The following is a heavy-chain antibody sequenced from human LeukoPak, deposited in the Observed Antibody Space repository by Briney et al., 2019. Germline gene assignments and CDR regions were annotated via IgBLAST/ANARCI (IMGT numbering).Heavy chain of an antibody. V-gene: IGHV1-8*01. CDR3: VRVYHDGSFESGNWFDP. J-gene: IGHJ5*02. CDR2: INPNSGRA. D-gene: IGHD3-22*01. CDR1: GYTFTNYN. Sequence: ASVKVSCKASGYTFTNYNIDWVRQASGEGLEGMGWINPNSGRAGCVQKFQGRVNITRDTSISTAYMELSSLRSEDTAVYYCVRVYHDGSFESGNWFDPWGQGTLVTVSS.